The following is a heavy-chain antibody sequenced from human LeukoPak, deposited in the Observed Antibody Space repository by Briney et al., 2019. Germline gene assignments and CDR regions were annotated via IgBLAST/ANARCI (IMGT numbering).Heavy chain of an antibody. CDR1: GFTFSSYS. V-gene: IGHV3-21*01. Sequence: PGGSLRLSCAASGFTFSSYSMNWVRQAPGKGLEWVSSISSSSSYIYYADSVKGRFTISRDNAKNSLYLQMNSLRAEDTAVYYCEGGGYSGYDEALEDYWGQGTLVTVSS. CDR3: EGGGYSGYDEALEDY. CDR2: ISSSSSYI. J-gene: IGHJ4*02. D-gene: IGHD5-12*01.